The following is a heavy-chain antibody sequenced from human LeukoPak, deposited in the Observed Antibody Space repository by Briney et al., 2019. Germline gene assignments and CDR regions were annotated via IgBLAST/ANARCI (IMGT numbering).Heavy chain of an antibody. D-gene: IGHD2-2*01. Sequence: SETLSLTCTVSGGSISSGGYYWSWIRLHPGKGLEWIGYIYYSGSTYYNPSLKSRVTISVHTSKNQFSLMLSSVTAADTAVYYCARAPVATAGADWVDPWGQGPWSPSPQ. J-gene: IGHJ5*02. CDR3: ARAPVATAGADWVDP. CDR2: IYYSGST. CDR1: GGSISSGGYY. V-gene: IGHV4-31*03.